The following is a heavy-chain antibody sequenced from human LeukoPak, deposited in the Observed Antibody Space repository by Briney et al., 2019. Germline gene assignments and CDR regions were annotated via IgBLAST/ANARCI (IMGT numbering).Heavy chain of an antibody. Sequence: GGSLRLSCVASGFTFDDYAMHWVRQAPGKGLEWVSGISWNSGSIGYADSVKGRFTISRDNAKNSLYLQMNSLRAEDTALYYCAKDIFTGIAAAGAIDYWGQGTLVTVSS. J-gene: IGHJ4*02. CDR3: AKDIFTGIAAAGAIDY. CDR2: ISWNSGSI. D-gene: IGHD6-13*01. CDR1: GFTFDDYA. V-gene: IGHV3-9*01.